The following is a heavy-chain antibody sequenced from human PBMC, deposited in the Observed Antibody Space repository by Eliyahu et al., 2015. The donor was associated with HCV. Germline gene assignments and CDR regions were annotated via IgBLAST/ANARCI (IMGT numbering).Heavy chain of an antibody. CDR2: ISGSGGST. J-gene: IGHJ4*02. Sequence: EVQLLESGGGLVQPGGSLRLSCAAXGFTFSSYAMSWVRQAPGKGLEWVSAISGSGGSTYYADSVKGRFTISRDNSKNTLYLQMNSLRAEDTAVYYCAKAERDSSSPGYFDYWGQGTLVTVSS. V-gene: IGHV3-23*01. CDR1: GFTFSSYA. CDR3: AKAERDSSSPGYFDY. D-gene: IGHD6-6*01.